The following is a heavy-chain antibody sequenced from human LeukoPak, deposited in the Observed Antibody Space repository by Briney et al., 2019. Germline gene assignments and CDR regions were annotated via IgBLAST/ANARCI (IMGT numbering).Heavy chain of an antibody. J-gene: IGHJ4*02. D-gene: IGHD2-15*01. Sequence: PGGSLRLSCAASGFTFSSYSMNWVRQAPGKGLEWVSSISSSSSYIYYADSVKGRFTISRDSAKNSLYLQMNSLRAEDTAVYYCARDDCSGGSCYPNFDYWGQGTLVTVSS. CDR1: GFTFSSYS. CDR2: ISSSSSYI. CDR3: ARDDCSGGSCYPNFDY. V-gene: IGHV3-21*01.